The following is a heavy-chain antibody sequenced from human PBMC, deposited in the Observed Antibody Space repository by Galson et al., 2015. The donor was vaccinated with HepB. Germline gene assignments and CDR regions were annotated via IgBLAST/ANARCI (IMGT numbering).Heavy chain of an antibody. Sequence: SLRLSCAASGFTFSTYRMSWVRQAPGKGLEWVANIKQDGSEQYYMDSVKGRFTISRDNSKNTLYLQMNSLRAEDTAVYYCARMWLLFTAFDIWGQGTMVTVSS. CDR1: GFTFSTYR. CDR2: IKQDGSEQ. V-gene: IGHV3-7*01. CDR3: ARMWLLFTAFDI. J-gene: IGHJ3*02. D-gene: IGHD3-3*01.